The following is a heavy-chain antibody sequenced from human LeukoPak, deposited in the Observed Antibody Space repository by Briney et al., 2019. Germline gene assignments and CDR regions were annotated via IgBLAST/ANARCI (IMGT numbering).Heavy chain of an antibody. Sequence: GGSLRLSCSASGSTFSRFGMHWVRQAPGQGLEWVAFILYDGSKKYYADSVKGRFTISRDNSKNTLSLQMNRLRGEDTALYYCTKDLRYYYADNLSEMDDHDYWGQGTLVTVSS. CDR1: GSTFSRFG. D-gene: IGHD4-23*01. CDR2: ILYDGSKK. V-gene: IGHV3-30*02. CDR3: TKDLRYYYADNLSEMDDHDY. J-gene: IGHJ4*02.